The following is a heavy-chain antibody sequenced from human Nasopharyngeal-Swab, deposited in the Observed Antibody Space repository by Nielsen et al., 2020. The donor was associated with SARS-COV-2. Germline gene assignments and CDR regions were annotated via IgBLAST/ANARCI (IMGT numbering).Heavy chain of an antibody. CDR2: IKSKTDGGTT. CDR3: TTTLLWPFDS. Sequence: GGSLRLSCAASGFTFSNAWMSWVRQAPGKGLEWVGRIKSKTDGGTTDYAAPVKGRFTMSRDDSKNTVYLQRKSRKKEEKAGEKFTTTLLWPFDSWGQYPLFTVSS. D-gene: IGHD3-16*01. CDR1: GFTFSNAW. V-gene: IGHV3-15*01. J-gene: IGHJ4*02.